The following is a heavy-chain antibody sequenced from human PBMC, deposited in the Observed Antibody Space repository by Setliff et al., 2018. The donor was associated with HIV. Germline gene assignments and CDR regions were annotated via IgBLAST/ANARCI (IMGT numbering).Heavy chain of an antibody. J-gene: IGHJ4*02. Sequence: SETLSLTCAVSNYSISSAYYWGWIRHPPGKGLERIGSIYHTGSTYYKPSLKSRVTISVDTSKNQFSLRLSSVAAGDTAVYYCARSIVPVASGYYYFEYWGQGTLVTVSS. CDR2: IYHTGST. D-gene: IGHD3-3*01. CDR1: NYSISSAYY. V-gene: IGHV4-38-2*01. CDR3: ARSIVPVASGYYYFEY.